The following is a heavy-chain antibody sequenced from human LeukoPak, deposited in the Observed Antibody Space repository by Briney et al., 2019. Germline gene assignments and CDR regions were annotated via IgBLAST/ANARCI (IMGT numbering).Heavy chain of an antibody. D-gene: IGHD2-15*01. CDR2: IRYDGSNK. Sequence: GGSLRLSCAASGFTFSSYGMHWVRQAPGKGLEWVAFIRYDGSNKYYANSVKGRFTISRDNSKNTLYLQMNSLRAEDTAVYYCAKDGYCSGGSCYSGSYGFDYWGQGTLVTVSS. J-gene: IGHJ4*02. CDR3: AKDGYCSGGSCYSGSYGFDY. V-gene: IGHV3-30*02. CDR1: GFTFSSYG.